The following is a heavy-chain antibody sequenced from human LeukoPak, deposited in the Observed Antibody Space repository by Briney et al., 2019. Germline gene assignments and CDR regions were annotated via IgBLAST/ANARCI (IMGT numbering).Heavy chain of an antibody. J-gene: IGHJ3*02. D-gene: IGHD4-4*01. CDR1: GFTFAGYT. CDR3: AKGDGTTLMDAFDI. CDR2: ISGSGGST. Sequence: GGSLRLSCAASGFTFAGYTMSWVRQAPGEGLEWVSRISGSGGSTYYADSVKGRFTISRDNSKNTLYLQMNSLRAADTGLYYCAKGDGTTLMDAFDIWGQGTKVTVSS. V-gene: IGHV3-23*01.